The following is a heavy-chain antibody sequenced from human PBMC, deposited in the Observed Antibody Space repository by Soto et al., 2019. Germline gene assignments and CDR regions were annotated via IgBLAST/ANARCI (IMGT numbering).Heavy chain of an antibody. D-gene: IGHD2-15*01. J-gene: IGHJ3*02. Sequence: QVQLQESGPRLVKPSETLSLTCSVSGVSIGSHFWSWIRQAPGKGPELVGYIYHTVNTNYNPALKSRVTISMDTSENQLFLQLSSVTAADTAVYYCARLQYTVVTALDIWGQGKMVTVSS. CDR3: ARLQYTVVTALDI. CDR1: GVSIGSHF. V-gene: IGHV4-59*11. CDR2: IYHTVNT.